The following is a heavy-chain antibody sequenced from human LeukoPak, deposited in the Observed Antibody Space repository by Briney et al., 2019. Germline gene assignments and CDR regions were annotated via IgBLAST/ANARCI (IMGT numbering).Heavy chain of an antibody. CDR2: ISGYGGST. CDR1: GFTFDDYA. Sequence: AGGSLRLSCAASGFTFDDYAMHLVRQAPGKGLEWVSLISGYGGSTYYADSVKGRFTISRDNSKNSLYLQMNSLRTEDTALYYCAKDMDYDILTGYYNGPFDYWGQGTLVTVSS. V-gene: IGHV3-43*02. D-gene: IGHD3-9*01. CDR3: AKDMDYDILTGYYNGPFDY. J-gene: IGHJ4*02.